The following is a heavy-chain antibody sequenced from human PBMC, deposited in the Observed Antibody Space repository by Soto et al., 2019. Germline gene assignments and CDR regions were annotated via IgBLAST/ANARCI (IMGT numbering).Heavy chain of an antibody. V-gene: IGHV3-30-3*01. CDR1: GFTFSNNA. CDR2: ISYDGSNN. Sequence: QVQLVESGGGVVQPGRSLRLSCAASGFTFSNNAMDWVRQAPGKGLEWVAVISYDGSNNYIAEFVKGRFTISRDNSKNALFLQMNSLRAEDTAVYYCARRTTTSAFSAMDVWGQGTTVTVSS. J-gene: IGHJ6*02. D-gene: IGHD1-1*01. CDR3: ARRTTTSAFSAMDV.